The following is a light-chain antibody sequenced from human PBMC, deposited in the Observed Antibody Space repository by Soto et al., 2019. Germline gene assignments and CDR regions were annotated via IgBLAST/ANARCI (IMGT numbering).Light chain of an antibody. CDR1: QSISSW. CDR3: QQYYSYPRT. CDR2: TAS. J-gene: IGKJ1*01. V-gene: IGKV1-5*03. Sequence: DIQMTQSPSTLSASVGDRVTITCRASQSISSWLAWYQQKPGKAPKLLIYTASTLQSGVPSRFSGSGSGTDFTLTISCLQSEDFATYYCQQYYSYPRTFGQGTKVDIK.